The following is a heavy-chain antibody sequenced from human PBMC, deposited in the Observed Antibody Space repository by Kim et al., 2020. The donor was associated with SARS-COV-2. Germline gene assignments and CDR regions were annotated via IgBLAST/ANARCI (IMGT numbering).Heavy chain of an antibody. J-gene: IGHJ4*01. V-gene: IGHV1-46*01. CDR3: AKHNRRKNGVGLDSSYF. CDR1: GYTFINYY. Sequence: ASVKVSCKASGYTFINYYIHWVRQAPGQGLEWMGMINPNDGSTTYAQRFQGRVTMTRDTSTSTVYMELTNLSSEGTAVYYCAKHNRRKNGVGLDSSYF. CDR2: INPNDGST. D-gene: IGHD3-3*01.